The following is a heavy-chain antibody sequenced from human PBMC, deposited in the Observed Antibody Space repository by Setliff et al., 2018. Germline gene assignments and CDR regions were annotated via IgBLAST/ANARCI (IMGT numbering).Heavy chain of an antibody. D-gene: IGHD3-16*01. CDR2: SADGANE. CDR3: ARVYCRHSCLVESYMDV. V-gene: IGHV3-30*07. J-gene: IGHJ6*03. CDR1: GFTFSSHS. Sequence: PGGSLRLSCAGSGFTFSSHSMNWVRQAPGKGLEWISADGANEYYADSVKGRFTISREDSKDTLYLQMNSLRSEDTAVYFCARVYCRHSCLVESYMDVWGTGTTVTVSS.